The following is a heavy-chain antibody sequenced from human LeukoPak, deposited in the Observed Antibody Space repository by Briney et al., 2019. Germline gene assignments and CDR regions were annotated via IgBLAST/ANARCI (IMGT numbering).Heavy chain of an antibody. CDR3: ARIRGSSVQPFDP. J-gene: IGHJ5*02. D-gene: IGHD6-19*01. CDR2: IYYSGST. Sequence: SETLSLTCTVSGGSISSYYWSWIRQPPGKGLEWIGYIYYSGSTNYNPSLKSRVTISVDTSKNQFSLKLSSVTAADTAVYYCARIRGSSVQPFDPWGQGTLVTVSS. V-gene: IGHV4-59*08. CDR1: GGSISSYY.